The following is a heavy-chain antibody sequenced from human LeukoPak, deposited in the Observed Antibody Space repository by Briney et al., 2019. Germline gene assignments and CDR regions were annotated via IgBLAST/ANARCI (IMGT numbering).Heavy chain of an antibody. Sequence: PSETLSLTCTVSGGSISSSDYYWGWIRQPPGKGLEWIASIFYSGNTYYNPSLRSRVTISVDTSKNQFSLKLSSVTAADTAIYYCARKPIFGSGRHLYYFDNWGQGTLVTVSS. J-gene: IGHJ4*02. CDR1: GGSISSSDYY. D-gene: IGHD3-10*01. CDR3: ARKPIFGSGRHLYYFDN. V-gene: IGHV4-39*01. CDR2: IFYSGNT.